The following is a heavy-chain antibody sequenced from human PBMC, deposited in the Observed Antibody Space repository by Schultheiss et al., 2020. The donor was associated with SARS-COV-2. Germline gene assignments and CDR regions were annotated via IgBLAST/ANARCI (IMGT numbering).Heavy chain of an antibody. D-gene: IGHD3-3*01. CDR1: GFTFSSYE. Sequence: GGSLRLSCAASGFTFSSYEMNWVRQAPGKGLEWVSRINSDGSSTSYADSVKGRFTISRDNAKNTLYLQMNSLRAEDTAVYYCARDYDFWSGYYLWGQGTLVTVSS. CDR3: ARDYDFWSGYYL. V-gene: IGHV3-74*01. CDR2: INSDGSST. J-gene: IGHJ4*02.